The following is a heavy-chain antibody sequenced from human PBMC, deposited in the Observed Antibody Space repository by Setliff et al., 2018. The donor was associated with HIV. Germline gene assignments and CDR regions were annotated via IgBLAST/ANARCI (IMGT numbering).Heavy chain of an antibody. D-gene: IGHD3-10*01. CDR1: GYSISSGYY. V-gene: IGHV4-38-2*01. CDR3: ARVYYYGSPHMDV. CDR2: IYHSGST. J-gene: IGHJ6*03. Sequence: SETLSLTCAVSGYSISSGYYWGWIRQPPGKGLEWIGSIYHSGSTYYSPSLKSRVTISVDTSKNQFSLKLSSVTAADTAMCYCARVYYYGSPHMDVWGKGTTVTVSS.